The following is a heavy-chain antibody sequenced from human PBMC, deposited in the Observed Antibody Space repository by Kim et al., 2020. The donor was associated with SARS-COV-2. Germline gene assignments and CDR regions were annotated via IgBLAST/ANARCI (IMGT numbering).Heavy chain of an antibody. CDR1: GGSISSSSYY. CDR2: IYYSGST. V-gene: IGHV4-39*01. CDR3: ASCRVYEGLTFDY. D-gene: IGHD5-12*01. J-gene: IGHJ4*02. Sequence: SETLSLTCTVSGGSISSSSYYWGWIRQPPGKGLEWIGSIYYSGSTYYNPSLKSRVTISVDTSKNQFSLKLSSVTAADTAVYYCASCRVYEGLTFDYWGQGTLVTVSS.